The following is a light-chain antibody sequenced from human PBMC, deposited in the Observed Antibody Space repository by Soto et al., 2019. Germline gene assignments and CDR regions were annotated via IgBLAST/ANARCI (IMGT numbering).Light chain of an antibody. CDR2: AAS. CDR1: QSLNSNF. Sequence: EVVLTQSPGTLSLSPGERATLSCRASQSLNSNFLAWYQHKRGQAPRLLIYAASSRAPGIPDRFSGSGSGTDFTLTISRLEPEDFAVYYCQRSGNSPWTFGQGTKVEIK. J-gene: IGKJ1*01. CDR3: QRSGNSPWT. V-gene: IGKV3-20*01.